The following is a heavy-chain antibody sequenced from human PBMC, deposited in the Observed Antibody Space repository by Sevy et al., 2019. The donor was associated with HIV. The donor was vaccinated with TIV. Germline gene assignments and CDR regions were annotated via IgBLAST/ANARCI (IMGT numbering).Heavy chain of an antibody. CDR3: ASPLPFYYGSGSDEFDY. CDR1: GLTFSTYS. D-gene: IGHD3-10*01. V-gene: IGHV3-48*01. J-gene: IGHJ4*02. Sequence: GRSLRLSCAASGLTFSTYSMNWVRQAPGKGLEWVSYISSSSSTIYYADSVKGRFTISRDNAKNSLYLQMNSLRAEDTAVYYCASPLPFYYGSGSDEFDYWGRGTLVTVSS. CDR2: ISSSSSTI.